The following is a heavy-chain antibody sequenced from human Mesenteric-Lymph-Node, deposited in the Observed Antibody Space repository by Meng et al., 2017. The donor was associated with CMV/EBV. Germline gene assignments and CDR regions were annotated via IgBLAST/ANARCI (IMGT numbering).Heavy chain of an antibody. D-gene: IGHD2-2*02. CDR3: ARVSVPAAIAYFDY. CDR1: GYTFTGYY. V-gene: IGHV1-2*02. Sequence: ASVKVSCKASGYTFTGYYMHWVRQAPGQGLEWMGWINPNSGGTNYAQKFQGRVTMTRDTSISTAYMELSRLRSDDTAVYYCARVSVPAAIAYFDYWGQGTLVTVSS. CDR2: INPNSGGT. J-gene: IGHJ4*02.